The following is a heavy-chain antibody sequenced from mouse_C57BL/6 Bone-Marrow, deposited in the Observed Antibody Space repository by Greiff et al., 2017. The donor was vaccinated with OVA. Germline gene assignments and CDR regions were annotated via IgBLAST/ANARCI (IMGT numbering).Heavy chain of an antibody. J-gene: IGHJ2*01. CDR3: ARIITTVVAPDY. D-gene: IGHD1-1*01. V-gene: IGHV3-6*01. CDR2: ISYDGSN. Sequence: EVQLQESGPGLVKPSQSLSLTRSVTGYSITSGYYWNWIRQFPGNKLEWMGYISYDGSNNYNPSLKNRISITRDTSKNQFFLKLNSVTTEDTATYYCARIITTVVAPDYWGQGTTLTVSS. CDR1: GYSITSGYY.